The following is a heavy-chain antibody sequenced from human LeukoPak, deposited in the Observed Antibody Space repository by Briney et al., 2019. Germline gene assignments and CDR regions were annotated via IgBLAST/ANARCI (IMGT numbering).Heavy chain of an antibody. CDR2: INHSGST. J-gene: IGHJ4*02. CDR1: GFTFSNAW. D-gene: IGHD3-10*01. Sequence: LRLPCAASGFTFSNAWMSWIRQPPGKGLEWIGEINHSGSTNYNPSLKSRVTISVDTSKNQFSLKLSSVTAADTAVYYCARDHPYGPGEFDYWGQGTLVTVSS. CDR3: ARDHPYGPGEFDY. V-gene: IGHV4-34*01.